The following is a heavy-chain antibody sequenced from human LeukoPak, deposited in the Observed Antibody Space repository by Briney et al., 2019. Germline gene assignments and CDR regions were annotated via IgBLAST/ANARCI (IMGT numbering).Heavy chain of an antibody. CDR3: ATKPKVTVPPLFDY. CDR2: ISPYDGST. V-gene: IGHV3-23*01. J-gene: IGHJ4*02. Sequence: GGSLRLSCAASGFTFGNYAMRWIRQAPGKGLEWVSSISPYDGSTYYADSVKGRFTISRDDSKNTLYLQMNSLRPDDTAVYYCATKPKVTVPPLFDYWGQGTLVTVSS. D-gene: IGHD4-17*01. CDR1: GFTFGNYA.